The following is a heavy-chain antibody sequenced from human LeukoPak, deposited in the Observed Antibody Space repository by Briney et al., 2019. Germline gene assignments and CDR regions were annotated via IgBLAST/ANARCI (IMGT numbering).Heavy chain of an antibody. V-gene: IGHV4-34*01. CDR3: ARGLTMVRGVIKAINWFDP. J-gene: IGHJ5*02. Sequence: SETLSLTCAVYGGSFSGYYWSWLRQPPGKGLEWLGEINHSGSTNYNPSLKRRVTISVDTSKHQFSLKLSSVTAADTAVYYCARGLTMVRGVIKAINWFDPWGQGTLVTVSS. D-gene: IGHD3-10*01. CDR1: GGSFSGYY. CDR2: INHSGST.